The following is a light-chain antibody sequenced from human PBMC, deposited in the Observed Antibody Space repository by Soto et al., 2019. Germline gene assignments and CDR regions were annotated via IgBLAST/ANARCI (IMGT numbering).Light chain of an antibody. CDR1: QSISTW. Sequence: DIQMTQSPSTLSASVGDRVTITCRASQSISTWVAWYQQKPGKAPKLLIYAASTLESGVPSRFSGSGSGTEFTLTVSSLQPDDFATYYCQEYNSYPLTFGGGTKVDIK. V-gene: IGKV1-5*01. J-gene: IGKJ4*01. CDR2: AAS. CDR3: QEYNSYPLT.